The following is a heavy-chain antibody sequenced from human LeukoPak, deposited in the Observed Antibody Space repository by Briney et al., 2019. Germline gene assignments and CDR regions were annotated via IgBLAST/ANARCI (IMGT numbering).Heavy chain of an antibody. V-gene: IGHV4-39*07. CDR2: IYYSGST. CDR3: ARGNSGYAYYYYYYVDV. Sequence: SETLSLTCTVSGASISRSNYYWGWIRQPPGKGLEWIGSIYYSGSTYYNPSLKSRVTISVDTSKNQFSLKLSSVTAADTAVYYCARGNSGYAYYYYYYVDVWGKGTTVTISS. D-gene: IGHD5-12*01. J-gene: IGHJ6*03. CDR1: GASISRSNYY.